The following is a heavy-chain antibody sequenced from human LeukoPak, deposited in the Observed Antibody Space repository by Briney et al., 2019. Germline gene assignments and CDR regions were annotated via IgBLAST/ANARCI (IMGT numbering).Heavy chain of an antibody. CDR2: IGWNSGSI. Sequence: PGGSLRLSCAASGFTFDDYAMHWVRQAPGKGLEWVSGIGWNSGSIGYADSVKGRFTISRDNAKNSLYLQMNSLRAEDTALYYCAKDIFGLITGTSGVDYWGQGTLVTVSS. D-gene: IGHD1-20*01. CDR1: GFTFDDYA. J-gene: IGHJ4*02. CDR3: AKDIFGLITGTSGVDY. V-gene: IGHV3-9*01.